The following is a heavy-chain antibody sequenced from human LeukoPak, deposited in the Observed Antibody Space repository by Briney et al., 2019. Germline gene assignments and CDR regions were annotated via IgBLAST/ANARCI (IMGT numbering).Heavy chain of an antibody. CDR1: GGSISSYY. Sequence: SETLSLTCTVSGGSISSYYWNWIRQPPGKGLEWIGYIHYNGNNNYNPSLKSRVTMSVDTSKNQFSLKLSSVTAADTAVYYCAREVIVPAFFDYWGQGTLVTVSS. J-gene: IGHJ4*02. V-gene: IGHV4-59*12. CDR2: IHYNGNN. CDR3: AREVIVPAFFDY. D-gene: IGHD2-2*01.